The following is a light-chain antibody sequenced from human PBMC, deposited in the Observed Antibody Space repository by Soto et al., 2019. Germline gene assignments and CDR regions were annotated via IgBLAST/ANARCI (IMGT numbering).Light chain of an antibody. CDR3: QQYNSWTLT. CDR1: QSVGRD. V-gene: IGKV3D-15*01. CDR2: DIF. J-gene: IGKJ4*01. Sequence: EIAMTQSPATLSLSPGERATLSWGASQSVGRDLAWYQQKPGQAPRLVIYDIFTRATGVPTRISGSGSGTEFTLTISSLKHEDFAVYCCQQYNSWTLTFGGGTKVDIK.